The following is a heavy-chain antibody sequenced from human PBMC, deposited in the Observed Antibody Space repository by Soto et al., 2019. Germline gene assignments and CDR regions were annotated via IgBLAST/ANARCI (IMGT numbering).Heavy chain of an antibody. V-gene: IGHV1-69*12. J-gene: IGHJ5*02. D-gene: IGHD2-15*01. CDR2: IIPIFGTA. CDR1: GGTFSSYA. Sequence: QVQLVQSGAEVKKPGSSVKVSCKASGGTFSSYAISWVRQAPGQGLEWMGGIIPIFGTANYAEKFQGRVTITADEPTSRDYMELSSLRSEDTAVYYCARGQPQKARMDDWFDPWGQGTLVTVSS. CDR3: ARGQPQKARMDDWFDP.